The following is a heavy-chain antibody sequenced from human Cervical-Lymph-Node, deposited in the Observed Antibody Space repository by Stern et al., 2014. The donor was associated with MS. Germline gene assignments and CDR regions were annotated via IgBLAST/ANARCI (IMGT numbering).Heavy chain of an antibody. D-gene: IGHD4-17*01. CDR3: ARSKYGDYHTLDS. J-gene: IGHJ4*02. CDR1: GGSISSDHYY. V-gene: IGHV4-31*03. Sequence: VHLVESGPGLVQPSQTLSLTCTVSGGSISSDHYYWSWLRRHPGKGLEWIGYIYYSGSTYYNPSLKSRVTISLDTSKNQFSLKLTSVTAADTAVYYCARSKYGDYHTLDSWGQGTLVTVSS. CDR2: IYYSGST.